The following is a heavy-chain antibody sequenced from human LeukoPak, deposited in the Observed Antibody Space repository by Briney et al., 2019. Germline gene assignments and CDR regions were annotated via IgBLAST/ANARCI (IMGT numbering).Heavy chain of an antibody. D-gene: IGHD5-18*01. J-gene: IGHJ4*02. CDR3: ARSVRSRGYSYKYYFDY. CDR1: GFIFSSYR. CDR2: ISSSGSTI. V-gene: IGHV3-48*04. Sequence: PGGSLRLSCAASGFIFSSYRMNWVRQAPGKGLEWVSYISSSGSTIYYADSVKGRFTISRDNAKNSLYLQMNSLRAEDTAVYYCARSVRSRGYSYKYYFDYWGQGTLVTVSS.